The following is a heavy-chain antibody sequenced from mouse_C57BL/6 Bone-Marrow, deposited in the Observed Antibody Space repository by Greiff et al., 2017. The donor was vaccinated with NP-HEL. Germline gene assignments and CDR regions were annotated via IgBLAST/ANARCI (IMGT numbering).Heavy chain of an antibody. J-gene: IGHJ3*01. CDR2: IRSKSNNYAT. Sequence: EVQGVESGGGLVQPKGSLKLSCAASGFSFNTYAMNWVRQAPGKGLEWVARIRSKSNNYATYYADSVKDRFTISRDDSESMLYLQMNNLKTEDTAMYYCVRHERLGFAYWGQGTLVTVSA. CDR1: GFSFNTYA. CDR3: VRHERLGFAY. V-gene: IGHV10-1*01. D-gene: IGHD2-4*01.